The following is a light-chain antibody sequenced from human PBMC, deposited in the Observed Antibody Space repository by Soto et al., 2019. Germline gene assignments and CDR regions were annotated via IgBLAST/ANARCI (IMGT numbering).Light chain of an antibody. CDR2: EVS. Sequence: QSALTQPPSASGSPGQSVTISCTGTSSDVGAYNYVSWYQQLPGKAHKLIIYEVSKRPSGVPDRFSGSKSGNTASLTVSGLQAEDEADYYCTSYDSSLSGYVFGTGTKVTVL. CDR1: SSDVGAYNY. CDR3: TSYDSSLSGYV. V-gene: IGLV2-8*01. J-gene: IGLJ1*01.